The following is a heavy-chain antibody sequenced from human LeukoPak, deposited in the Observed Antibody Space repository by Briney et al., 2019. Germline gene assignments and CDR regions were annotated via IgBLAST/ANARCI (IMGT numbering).Heavy chain of an antibody. V-gene: IGHV4-59*01. D-gene: IGHD3-10*01. CDR2: IYYSGST. CDR3: ARGLRGVIGY. J-gene: IGHJ4*02. CDR1: GPSISSYY. Sequence: PSESLSLTCTVSGPSISSYYWSWVRQPPGKGLEWLGYIYYSGSTNYNPSLKSRVTISVDTSKNQFSLKLSSVTAADTAVYYCARGLRGVIGYWGQGTLVTVSS.